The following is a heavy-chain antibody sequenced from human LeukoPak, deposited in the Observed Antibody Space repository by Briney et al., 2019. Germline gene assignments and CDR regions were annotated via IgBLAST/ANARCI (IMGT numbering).Heavy chain of an antibody. CDR2: IYSGGST. J-gene: IGHJ4*02. CDR1: GFTVSSNY. CDR3: ARTQQLVRSLDY. V-gene: IGHV3-53*01. D-gene: IGHD6-13*01. Sequence: GGSLRLSCAASGFTVSSNYMSWVRQAPGKGLEWVSVIYSGGSTYYADSVKGRFTISRDNSKNTLYLQMNSLRAEDTAVYYCARTQQLVRSLDYWGQGTQVTVSS.